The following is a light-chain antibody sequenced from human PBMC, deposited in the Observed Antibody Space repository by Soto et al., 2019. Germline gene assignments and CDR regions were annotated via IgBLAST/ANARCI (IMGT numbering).Light chain of an antibody. J-gene: IGKJ4*01. Sequence: DIQMTQYPSSLSASVGDRVTITCRASQTINFYLNWYHQRPGNAPKLLVYGASRLQSGVPSRFSGSGSGTDFTLTISSLQPEDFATYYCQQSYTAPVTFGGGTKVDI. V-gene: IGKV1-39*01. CDR2: GAS. CDR3: QQSYTAPVT. CDR1: QTINFY.